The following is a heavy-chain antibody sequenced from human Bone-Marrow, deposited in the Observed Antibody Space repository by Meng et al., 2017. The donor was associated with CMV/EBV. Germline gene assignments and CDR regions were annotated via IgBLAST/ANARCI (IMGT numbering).Heavy chain of an antibody. CDR1: GYTFTSYG. Sequence: ASVKVSCKASGYTFTSYGISWVRQAPGQGLEWMGWISAYNGNTNYAQKLQGRVTMTTDTSTSTAYMEPRSLRSDDAAVYYCARIRVWFGDFDYWGQGTLVTVSS. V-gene: IGHV1-18*01. J-gene: IGHJ4*02. CDR2: ISAYNGNT. D-gene: IGHD3-10*01. CDR3: ARIRVWFGDFDY.